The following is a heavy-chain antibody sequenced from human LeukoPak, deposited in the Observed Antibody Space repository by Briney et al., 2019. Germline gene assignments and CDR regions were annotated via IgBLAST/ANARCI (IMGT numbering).Heavy chain of an antibody. CDR3: SKDLADTAMEAGDY. D-gene: IGHD5-18*01. V-gene: IGHV3-23*01. Sequence: GGSLRLSCAASGFTFSRYGMSWVRQAPGEGLDWVSAISASGGSTYHADSVKGRFTISRDNSQNTLYLQMDSLSAEDTAVYYCSKDLADTAMEAGDYWGQGTLVTVSS. CDR1: GFTFSRYG. CDR2: ISASGGST. J-gene: IGHJ4*02.